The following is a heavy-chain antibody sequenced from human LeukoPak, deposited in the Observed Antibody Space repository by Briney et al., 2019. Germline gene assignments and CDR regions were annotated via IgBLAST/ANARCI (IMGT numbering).Heavy chain of an antibody. Sequence: SETLSLTCTVSGGSISSYYWTWIRQPPGKGLEWIGYIYYSGSTNYNPSLKSRVTISVDTSKNQFSLKLSSVTAADTAVYYCARDVYYYDSSGYYSEGRYYYYGMDVWGQGTTVTVSS. J-gene: IGHJ6*02. V-gene: IGHV4-59*01. D-gene: IGHD3-22*01. CDR2: IYYSGST. CDR3: ARDVYYYDSSGYYSEGRYYYYGMDV. CDR1: GGSISSYY.